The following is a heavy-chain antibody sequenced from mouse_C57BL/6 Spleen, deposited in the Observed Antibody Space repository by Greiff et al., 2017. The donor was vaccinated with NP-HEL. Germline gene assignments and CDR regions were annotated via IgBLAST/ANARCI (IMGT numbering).Heavy chain of an antibody. CDR2: ISYDGSN. CDR3: ARDRYGSPYYFDY. D-gene: IGHD1-1*01. V-gene: IGHV3-6*01. CDR1: GYSITSGYY. Sequence: EVQLQQSGPGLVKPSQSLSLTCSVTGYSITSGYYWNWIRQFPGNKLEWMGYISYDGSNNYNPSLKNRISITRDTSKNQFFLKLNSVTTEDTATYYCARDRYGSPYYFDYWGQGTTLTVSS. J-gene: IGHJ2*01.